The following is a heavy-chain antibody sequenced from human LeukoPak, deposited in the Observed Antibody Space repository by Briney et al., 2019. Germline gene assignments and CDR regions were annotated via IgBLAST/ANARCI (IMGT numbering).Heavy chain of an antibody. V-gene: IGHV4-4*07. CDR2: IYTSGST. Sequence: SETLSLTCTVSGGSISSYYWSWIRQPPGKGLEWIGRIYTSGSTNYNPSLKSRVAMSVDTSKNQFSLKLSSVTAADTAVYYCARGGDGYNTNFDYWGQGTLVTVSS. D-gene: IGHD5-24*01. CDR3: ARGGDGYNTNFDY. CDR1: GGSISSYY. J-gene: IGHJ4*02.